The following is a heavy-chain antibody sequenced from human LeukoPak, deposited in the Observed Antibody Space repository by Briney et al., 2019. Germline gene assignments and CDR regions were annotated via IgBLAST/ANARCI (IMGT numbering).Heavy chain of an antibody. CDR2: ISGSGGRI. J-gene: IGHJ4*02. Sequence: PGGSLRLSCAASGFTFSSNAMSWVRQAPGKGLEWVSAISGSGGRIYFADSVKGRFTISRDNSKNTLYLQMNSLRAEDTAVYYCAKEPDYGDYFDYWGQGTLVTVSS. V-gene: IGHV3-23*01. CDR3: AKEPDYGDYFDY. D-gene: IGHD4-17*01. CDR1: GFTFSSNA.